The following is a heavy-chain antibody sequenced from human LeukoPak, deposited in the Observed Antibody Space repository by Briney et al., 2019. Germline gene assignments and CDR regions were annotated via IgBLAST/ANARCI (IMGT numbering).Heavy chain of an antibody. CDR2: ISSSSYYI. V-gene: IGHV3-21*01. CDR3: SRTHDYFYYLGV. CDR1: GFTFSSYV. Sequence: GGSLRLSCVASGFTFSSYVMNWVRQAPGKGLEWVSSISSSSYYIYYADSLKGRFTISRDNAKNSLYLQINSLRAEDTAVYFWSRTHDYFYYLGVRGKGTTVTVSS. J-gene: IGHJ6*03.